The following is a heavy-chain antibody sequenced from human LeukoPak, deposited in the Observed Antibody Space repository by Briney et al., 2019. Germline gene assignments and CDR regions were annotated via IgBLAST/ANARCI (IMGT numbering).Heavy chain of an antibody. J-gene: IGHJ2*01. CDR1: GFTFRDYA. V-gene: IGHV3-23*01. CDR2: IIGSGSST. Sequence: GGSLRLSCAGSGFTFRDYAMSWVRQAPGKGLEWVSAIIGSGSSTYYADSVKGRFTISRDNSKNTLYLRMNSLRAEDTAVYYCAILGYCSSTSCRDWYFDLWGRGTLVTVSS. CDR3: AILGYCSSTSCRDWYFDL. D-gene: IGHD2-2*01.